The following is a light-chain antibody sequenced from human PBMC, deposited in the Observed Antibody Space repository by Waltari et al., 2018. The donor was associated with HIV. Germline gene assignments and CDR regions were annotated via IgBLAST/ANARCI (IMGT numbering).Light chain of an antibody. CDR2: EVN. Sequence: QSALTQPASVSGSPGQSITISCTGTSSDIGGYNLVSWYQHHPDKAPKLIIYEVNVRPSGVSERVSGSKSGNTASLTISGLQAGDEADYYCCSYAGSTTFVEFGGGTKLTVL. CDR3: CSYAGSTTFVE. V-gene: IGLV2-23*02. J-gene: IGLJ3*02. CDR1: SSDIGGYNL.